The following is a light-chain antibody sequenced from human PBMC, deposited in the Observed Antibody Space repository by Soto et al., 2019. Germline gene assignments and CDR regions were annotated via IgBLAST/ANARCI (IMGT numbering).Light chain of an antibody. CDR2: DVS. J-gene: IGKJ5*01. V-gene: IGKV1-33*01. CDR1: HDITNY. Sequence: EIQMTQSPSSLSVSVGDSVTITCQASHDITNYLNWYQQKPGKAPKXLIYDVSKLETGVPSRFSGSGSGTDVTLTISSLQPEDIATYVCQQYDDLPITFGQGTRLEI. CDR3: QQYDDLPIT.